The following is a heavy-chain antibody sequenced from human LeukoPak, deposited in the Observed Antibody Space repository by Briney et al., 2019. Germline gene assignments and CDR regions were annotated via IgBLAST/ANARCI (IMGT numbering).Heavy chain of an antibody. CDR1: GFPFRNYS. CDR3: AREKDDSSGYYDY. D-gene: IGHD3-22*01. J-gene: IGHJ4*02. Sequence: GSLSLFCAASGFPFRNYSMEWVRQAPGKGLEWVSSISSSSSYIYYADSVKGRFTISRDNAKNSLYLQMNSLRAEDTAVYHCAREKDDSSGYYDYWGQGTLVTVSS. CDR2: ISSSSSYI. V-gene: IGHV3-21*01.